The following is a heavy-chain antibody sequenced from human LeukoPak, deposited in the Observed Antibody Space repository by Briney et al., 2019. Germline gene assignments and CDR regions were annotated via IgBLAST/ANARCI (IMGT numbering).Heavy chain of an antibody. D-gene: IGHD2-2*01. CDR1: GFTFDDYA. CDR3: AKDIGSSISCPIA. CDR2: ISWNSGSI. Sequence: PGRSLRLSCAASGFTFDDYAMHWVRQAPGKGLEWVSGISWNSGSIGYADSVKGRFTISRDNAKNSLYLQMNSLRAEDTALYYCAKDIGSSISCPIAWGQGTLVTVSS. V-gene: IGHV3-9*01. J-gene: IGHJ4*02.